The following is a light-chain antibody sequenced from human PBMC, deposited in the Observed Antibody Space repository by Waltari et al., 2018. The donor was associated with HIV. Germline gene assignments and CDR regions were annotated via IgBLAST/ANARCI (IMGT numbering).Light chain of an antibody. CDR2: DAS. J-gene: IGKJ2*01. Sequence: DIQMTQSPSSLSASVGDRVTITCRASQVISNSLAWYQQRPGNAPKLLVYDASRLESGVPSRISGSGGGTDFTLTITTLQPEDLATYCCQQYYNIPRTFGQGTEVEV. CDR1: QVISNS. V-gene: IGKV1-NL1*01. CDR3: QQYYNIPRT.